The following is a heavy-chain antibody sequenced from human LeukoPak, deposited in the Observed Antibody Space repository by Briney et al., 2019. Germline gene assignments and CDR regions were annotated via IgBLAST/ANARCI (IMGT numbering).Heavy chain of an antibody. CDR3: ARHDYGDFDY. V-gene: IGHV4-30-4*01. J-gene: IGHJ4*02. CDR1: GGSFSGYY. Sequence: SETLSLTCAVYGGSFSGYYWSWIRQPPGKGLEWIGYIYYSGSTYYNPSLKSRVTISVDTSKNQFSLKLSSVTAADTAVYYCARHDYGDFDYWGQGTLVTVSS. CDR2: IYYSGST. D-gene: IGHD4-17*01.